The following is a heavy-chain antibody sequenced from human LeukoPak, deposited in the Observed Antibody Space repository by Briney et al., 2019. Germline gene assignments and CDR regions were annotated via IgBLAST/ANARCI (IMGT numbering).Heavy chain of an antibody. CDR2: FSGSGGST. J-gene: IGHJ4*02. D-gene: IGHD2-21*02. CDR1: GFTFSSYA. V-gene: IGHV3-23*01. Sequence: GGSLRLSCAASGFTFSSYAMSWVRQAPGKGLECISGFSGSGGSTYYADSVKGRFTISRDNAKNSLYLQMNSLRAEDTALYYCARDVTSFFDYWGQGTLVTVSS. CDR3: ARDVTSFFDY.